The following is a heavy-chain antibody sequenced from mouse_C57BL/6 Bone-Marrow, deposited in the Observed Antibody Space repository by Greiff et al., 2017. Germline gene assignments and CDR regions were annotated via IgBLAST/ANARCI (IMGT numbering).Heavy chain of an antibody. Sequence: EVKLVESGGGLVQPGGSLSLSCAASGFTFTDFYMSWVRQPPGKALEWLGFIRNKANGYTTEYSASVKGRFTISRDNSQSIRYLQLNALGTEDSATFYCASLYDCDWDDWGQGTSVTVSS. CDR1: GFTFTDFY. D-gene: IGHD2-4*01. CDR3: ASLYDCDWDD. J-gene: IGHJ4*01. V-gene: IGHV7-3*01. CDR2: IRNKANGYTT.